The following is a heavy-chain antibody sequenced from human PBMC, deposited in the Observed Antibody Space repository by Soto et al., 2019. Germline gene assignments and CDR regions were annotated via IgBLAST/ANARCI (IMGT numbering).Heavy chain of an antibody. J-gene: IGHJ6*02. CDR3: ARWDLVLAESGLYYYGMDV. D-gene: IGHD1-26*01. V-gene: IGHV1-18*01. Sequence: QVPLVQSGAEVKKPGASVKVSCKASGYTFTSYGISWVRQAPGQGLEWMGWISAYNGNTNYAQKLQGRVTMTTDTSTSTAYMELRSLRSDDTAVYYCARWDLVLAESGLYYYGMDVWGQGTTVTVSS. CDR1: GYTFTSYG. CDR2: ISAYNGNT.